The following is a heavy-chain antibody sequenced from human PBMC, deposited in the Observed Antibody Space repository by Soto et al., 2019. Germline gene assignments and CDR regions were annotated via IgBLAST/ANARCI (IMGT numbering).Heavy chain of an antibody. J-gene: IGHJ6*02. D-gene: IGHD6-13*01. CDR2: IDPSDSYT. V-gene: IGHV5-10-1*03. CDR3: ASLPWVAAAGTVRAVGSGMDV. CDR1: GYSFTSYW. Sequence: EVQLVQSGAEVKKPGESLRISCKGSGYSFTSYWISWVRQMPGKGLEWMGRIDPSDSYTNYSPSFQGHVTISADKSISTAYLQWSSLKASDTAMYYCASLPWVAAAGTVRAVGSGMDVWGQGTTVTVSS.